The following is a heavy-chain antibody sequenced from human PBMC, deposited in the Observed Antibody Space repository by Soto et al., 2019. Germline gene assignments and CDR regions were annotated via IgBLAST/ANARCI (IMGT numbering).Heavy chain of an antibody. Sequence: SVTLSLTCSVSGGSISSSSYNWDWIRQPPGKGLEWIGTIYYNGDTDYNPSLKSRATISVDASDYQFSLKLSSVTAADTSIYYCARFSGNAFDIWGHGTMVTVSS. V-gene: IGHV4-39*01. CDR2: IYYNGDT. CDR3: ARFSGNAFDI. J-gene: IGHJ3*02. CDR1: GGSISSSSYN.